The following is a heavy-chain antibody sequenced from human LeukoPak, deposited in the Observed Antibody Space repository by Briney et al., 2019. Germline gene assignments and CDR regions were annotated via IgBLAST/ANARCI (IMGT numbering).Heavy chain of an antibody. V-gene: IGHV1-69*13. CDR2: IIPIFGTA. CDR3: ARDTDYYYGMDV. CDR1: GGTFSSYA. J-gene: IGHJ6*02. Sequence: SVKVSCKASGGTFSSYAISWVRQAPGQGLEWMGGIIPIFGTANYAQKFQGRVTITADESTSTAYMELSSLRSEDTAVYYCARDTDYYYGMDVWGQGITVTVSS. D-gene: IGHD4-17*01.